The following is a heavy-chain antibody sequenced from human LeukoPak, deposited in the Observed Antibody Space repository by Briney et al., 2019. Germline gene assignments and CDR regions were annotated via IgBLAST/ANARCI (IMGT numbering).Heavy chain of an antibody. CDR1: GFTFSNAW. CDR3: ATGPLDY. J-gene: IGHJ4*02. CDR2: IKSKTDGGTV. V-gene: IGHV3-15*01. Sequence: GGSLRLSCAASGFTFSNAWMSWVRQAPGKGLEWVGRIKSKTDGGTVDYATPVKGRFTISGDDSKNTLYLQMNSLKIEDTAVYYCATGPLDYWGQGTLVTVSA.